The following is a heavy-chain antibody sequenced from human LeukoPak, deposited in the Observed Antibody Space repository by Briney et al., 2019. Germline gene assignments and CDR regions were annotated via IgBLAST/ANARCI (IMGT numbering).Heavy chain of an antibody. CDR2: IIPIFGRA. CDR1: GGTFSSYA. CDR3: ADLVYCSSSSCYEPFNQT. J-gene: IGHJ4*02. V-gene: IGHV1-69*13. Sequence: ASVKVSCKASGGTFSSYAIYWVRQAPGQGLEWMGGIIPIFGRANYAQKFQGRVTITADDSTSTAYMELSSLRSEDTAVYYCADLVYCSSSSCYEPFNQTWGQGTLVTVSP. D-gene: IGHD2-2*01.